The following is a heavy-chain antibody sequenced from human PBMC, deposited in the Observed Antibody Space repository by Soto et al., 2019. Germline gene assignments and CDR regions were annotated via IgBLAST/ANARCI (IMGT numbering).Heavy chain of an antibody. CDR2: ITPIYPTT. CDR3: ARIPRYSFPTSDDLDS. V-gene: IGHV1-69*13. D-gene: IGHD5-18*01. J-gene: IGHJ4*02. CDR1: GGTFYTYT. Sequence: SVKVSCKASGGTFYTYTFSWVRQAPGQGLEWMGSITPIYPTTNYAEKFQGRLTVTADGSTNTAYMELNSLTSEDTAVYYCARIPRYSFPTSDDLDSWGQGTLVTVSS.